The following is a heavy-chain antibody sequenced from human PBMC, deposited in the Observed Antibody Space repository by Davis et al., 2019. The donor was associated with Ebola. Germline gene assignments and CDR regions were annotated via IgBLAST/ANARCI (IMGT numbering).Heavy chain of an antibody. V-gene: IGHV3-30*04. Sequence: GESLKISCAASGFTFRNYAMHWVRQAPGKGLEWVAVVSHSERERFCADSVKGRFTISRDNSENTLYLQMSSLTVDDTAVYYCVRAVFHEVLDYWGQGTPVTVSS. CDR2: VSHSERER. J-gene: IGHJ4*02. CDR3: VRAVFHEVLDY. CDR1: GFTFRNYA. D-gene: IGHD3-3*01.